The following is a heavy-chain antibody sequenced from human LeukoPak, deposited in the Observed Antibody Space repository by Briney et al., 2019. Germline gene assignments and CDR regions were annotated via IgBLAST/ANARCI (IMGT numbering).Heavy chain of an antibody. J-gene: IGHJ4*02. Sequence: GGSLRLSCAASVFTFSSYSMNWVRQAPGKGLEWVSSISSSSSYIYYADSVKGRFTISRDNAKNSLYLQMNSLRAEDTAVYYCARDDGGLEVFDYWGQGTLVTVSS. V-gene: IGHV3-21*01. D-gene: IGHD3-16*01. CDR2: ISSSSSYI. CDR1: VFTFSSYS. CDR3: ARDDGGLEVFDY.